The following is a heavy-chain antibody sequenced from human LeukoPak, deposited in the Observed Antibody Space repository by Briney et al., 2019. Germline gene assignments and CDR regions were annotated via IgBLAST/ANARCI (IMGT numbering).Heavy chain of an antibody. D-gene: IGHD2-8*01. J-gene: IGHJ4*02. CDR1: GFTFSSYA. CDR3: ARGYCTNGVCYTDY. Sequence: PGGSLRLSCAASGFTFSSYAMHWVRQAPGKGLEYVSAISSNGGSTYCANSVKGRFTISRDNSKNTLYLQMGSLRAEDMAVYYCARGYCTNGVCYTDYWGQGTLVTVSS. CDR2: ISSNGGST. V-gene: IGHV3-64*01.